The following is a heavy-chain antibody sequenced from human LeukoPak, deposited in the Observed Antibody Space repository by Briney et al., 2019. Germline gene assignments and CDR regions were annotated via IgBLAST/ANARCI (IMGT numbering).Heavy chain of an antibody. Sequence: PSETLSLTCTVSGGSISGYYWSWIRQPPGKGLEWIGYIYYSGSTNYNPSLKSRVTISVDTSKNQFSLKLSSVTAADTAVYYCARARPISYDSSGPLFDYWGQGTLVTVSS. J-gene: IGHJ4*02. CDR2: IYYSGST. CDR3: ARARPISYDSSGPLFDY. D-gene: IGHD3-22*01. CDR1: GGSISGYY. V-gene: IGHV4-59*01.